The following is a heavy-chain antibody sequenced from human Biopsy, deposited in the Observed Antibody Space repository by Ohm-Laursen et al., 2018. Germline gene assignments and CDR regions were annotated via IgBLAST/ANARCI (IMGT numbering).Heavy chain of an antibody. J-gene: IGHJ4*02. Sequence: TLSLTWEVYGKTFSDYYWSWIRQPPGKGLEWIGQINQSGRTNYNPSLESRVNISADKSNNQFSLKLTSVTSADTAVYFCGNEVHGRDYWGLGALVTVSS. CDR2: INQSGRT. CDR1: GKTFSDYY. D-gene: IGHD2-15*01. CDR3: GNEVHGRDY. V-gene: IGHV4-34*08.